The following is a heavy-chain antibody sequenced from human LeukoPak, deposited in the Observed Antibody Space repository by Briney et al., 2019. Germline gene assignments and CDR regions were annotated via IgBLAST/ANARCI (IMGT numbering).Heavy chain of an antibody. V-gene: IGHV3-23*01. D-gene: IGHD5-18*01. J-gene: IGHJ6*02. CDR1: GFIFSSYA. Sequence: GGSLRLSCAASGFIFSSYAMSWVRQAPGKGLEWVSTISGSGGSTFYADSVKGRFTISRDNSKNTLYLQMHSLRAEDTAVYYCVRGYSSAYYYYYAMDVWGQGTTVTVSS. CDR2: ISGSGGST. CDR3: VRGYSSAYYYYYAMDV.